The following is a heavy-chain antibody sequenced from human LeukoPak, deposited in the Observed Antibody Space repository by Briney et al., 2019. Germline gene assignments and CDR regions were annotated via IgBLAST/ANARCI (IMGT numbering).Heavy chain of an antibody. CDR1: GFTFSDHW. Sequence: QPGGSLRLSCAASGFTFSDHWMHWVRQVPGKGLVWVSRIKTDGSWTNDADSVKGRFTISRDNAESTLYLQMNSLRVEDTAVYYCVRGVGGSSYLDYWGQGALVTVSS. J-gene: IGHJ4*02. D-gene: IGHD3-16*01. CDR2: IKTDGSWT. CDR3: VRGVGGSSYLDY. V-gene: IGHV3-74*01.